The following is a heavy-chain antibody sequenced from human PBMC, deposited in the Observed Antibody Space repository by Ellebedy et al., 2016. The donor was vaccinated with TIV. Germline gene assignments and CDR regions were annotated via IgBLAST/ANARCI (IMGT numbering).Heavy chain of an antibody. CDR3: ARGTGSHPSALDY. J-gene: IGHJ4*02. CDR2: IKQDGSEE. V-gene: IGHV3-7*04. CDR1: GFTFSSFW. Sequence: PGGSLRLSCAASGFTFSSFWMSWVRQAPGKGLEWVANIKQDGSEESDVYSVKGRFTISRDNAKNTLYLQMNSLRAEDTAVYFCARGTGSHPSALDYWGQGTLVTVSS. D-gene: IGHD1-26*01.